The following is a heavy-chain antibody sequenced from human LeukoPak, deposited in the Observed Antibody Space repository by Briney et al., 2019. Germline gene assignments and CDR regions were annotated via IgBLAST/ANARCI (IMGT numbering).Heavy chain of an antibody. CDR2: TYYRSKWYN. J-gene: IGHJ5*02. V-gene: IGHV6-1*01. CDR1: GDSVSSNSVA. CDR3: ARVVVRAAVSGSDWFDP. D-gene: IGHD6-19*01. Sequence: SQTLSLTCAISGDSVSSNSVAWNWIRQPPSRGLEWLGRTYYRSKWYNDYAVSVKSRITINPDTSKNQFSLQLNSVTPEDTAVYYCARVVVRAAVSGSDWFDPWGQGTLVTVSS.